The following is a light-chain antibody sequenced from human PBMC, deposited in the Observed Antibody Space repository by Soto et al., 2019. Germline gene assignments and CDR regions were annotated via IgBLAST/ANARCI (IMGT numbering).Light chain of an antibody. Sequence: DLQMTQSPASLSAPVGDRVTISCRSSQNIDTFLNWYQQKPGKAPKLLIRGATTLQGGVPSRFSGSGSGTEFALTIGSLQPEDFATYYCQQSHSAPTFGRGTKV. CDR1: QNIDTF. CDR2: GAT. J-gene: IGKJ1*01. V-gene: IGKV1-39*01. CDR3: QQSHSAPT.